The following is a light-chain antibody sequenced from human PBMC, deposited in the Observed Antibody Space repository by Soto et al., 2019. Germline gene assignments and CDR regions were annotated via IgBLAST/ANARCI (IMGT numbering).Light chain of an antibody. V-gene: IGLV2-11*01. Sequence: QSALTQPRSVSGSPGQSVTISCTGTSSDVGSYNYVSWYQQHPGKAPKLMIYDVTKRPSGVPDRFSGSKSGNTASLTISGRQAEDEADYSCCSYAGRDTYVVFGGGTKLTVL. CDR2: DVT. CDR3: CSYAGRDTYVV. CDR1: SSDVGSYNY. J-gene: IGLJ2*01.